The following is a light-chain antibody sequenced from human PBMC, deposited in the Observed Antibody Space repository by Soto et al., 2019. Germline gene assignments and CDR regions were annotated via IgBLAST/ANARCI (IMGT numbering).Light chain of an antibody. CDR2: DAS. J-gene: IGKJ5*01. Sequence: EIVLTQSPATLSLSPGERATLSCRASQSVSSYLAWYQQKPGQAPRLLIYDASNRDNGIPARSSGSGSGTDFPFRLSRLRPEDSAVYYCQQRTNWHQNITLGQGTRLEIK. V-gene: IGKV3-11*01. CDR1: QSVSSY. CDR3: QQRTNWHQNIT.